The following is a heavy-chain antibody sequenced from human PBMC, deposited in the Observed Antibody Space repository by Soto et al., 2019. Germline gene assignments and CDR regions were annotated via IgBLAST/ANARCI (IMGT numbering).Heavy chain of an antibody. CDR2: IWYDGSNK. CDR1: GFTFSSYG. Sequence: GGSLRLSCAASGFTFSSYGMHWVRQAPGKGLEWVAVIWYDGSNKYYADSVKGRFTISRDNSKNTLYLQMNSLRPEDTAVYYCARETYYYDSSGYYTTLNYFDYWGQGTLVTVSS. CDR3: ARETYYYDSSGYYTTLNYFDY. J-gene: IGHJ4*02. D-gene: IGHD3-22*01. V-gene: IGHV3-33*01.